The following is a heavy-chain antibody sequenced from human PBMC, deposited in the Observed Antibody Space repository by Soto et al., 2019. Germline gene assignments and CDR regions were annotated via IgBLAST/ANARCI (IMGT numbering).Heavy chain of an antibody. V-gene: IGHV3-23*01. CDR1: GFTFSSYV. CDR3: AKDSSSYYSAYNY. CDR2: ISGSGGST. Sequence: GGSLRLSCAASGFTFSSYVMSWVRQAPGKGLEWVSGISGSGGSTDYADSVKGRFTISRDNSKNTLYLQMNSLRTEDTAIYYCAKDSSSYYSAYNYWGQGTLVTVSS. D-gene: IGHD3-22*01. J-gene: IGHJ4*02.